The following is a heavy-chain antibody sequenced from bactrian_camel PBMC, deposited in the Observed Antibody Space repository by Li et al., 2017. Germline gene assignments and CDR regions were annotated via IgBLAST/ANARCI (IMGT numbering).Heavy chain of an antibody. D-gene: IGHD3*01. Sequence: HVQLVESGGGSVQAGESLNLSCAASGYTGRTGCMGWFRQSSGDQREGVAAADGDGSTTYADSVKGRFTISRDNAKNTLSLQMNSLKPEDTATYHCGAGNPQWVTCARYEHNYQGQGTQVTVS. CDR3: GAGNPQWVTCARYEHNY. CDR1: GYTGRTGC. V-gene: IGHV3S53*01. CDR2: ADGDGST. J-gene: IGHJ4*01.